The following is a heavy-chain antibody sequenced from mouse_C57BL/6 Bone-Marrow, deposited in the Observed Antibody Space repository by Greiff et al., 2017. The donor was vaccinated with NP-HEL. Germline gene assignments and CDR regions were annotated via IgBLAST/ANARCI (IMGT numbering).Heavy chain of an antibody. CDR1: GYTFTSYW. V-gene: IGHV1-64*01. D-gene: IGHD2-3*01. Sequence: VKLQQPGAELVKPGASVKLSCKASGYTFTSYWMHWVKQRPGQGLEWIGMIHPNSGSTNYNEKFKSKATLTVDKSSSTAYMQLSSLTSEDSAFYYCASSIPQPFAYWGQGTLVTVSA. CDR2: IHPNSGST. J-gene: IGHJ3*01. CDR3: ASSIPQPFAY.